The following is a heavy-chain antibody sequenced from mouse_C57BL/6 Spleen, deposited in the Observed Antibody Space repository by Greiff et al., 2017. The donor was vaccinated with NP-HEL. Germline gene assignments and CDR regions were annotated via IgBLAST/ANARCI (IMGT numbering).Heavy chain of an antibody. J-gene: IGHJ2*01. Sequence: VQLHQPGAELVRPGSSVKLSCKASGYTFTSYWMHWVKQRPIQGLEWIGNIDPSDSETHYNQKFKDKATLTVDKSSSTAYMQLSSLTSEDSAVYYCARSRLLVTTVVEGNYFDHWGQGTTLTVSS. CDR3: ARSRLLVTTVVEGNYFDH. D-gene: IGHD1-1*01. V-gene: IGHV1-52*01. CDR2: IDPSDSET. CDR1: GYTFTSYW.